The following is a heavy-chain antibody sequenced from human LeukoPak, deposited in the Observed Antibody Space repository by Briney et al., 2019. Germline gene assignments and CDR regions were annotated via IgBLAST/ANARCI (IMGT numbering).Heavy chain of an antibody. D-gene: IGHD5-12*01. CDR3: ASRPPVSGYVVS. Sequence: SETLSLTCNVSGGSISTTSYYWCWIRQSPGKGLEWIASMYYAGSTYYNPSLKSRVTISIDTSKNQVSMNLTSVTAADTAVYYCASRPPVSGYVVSWGQGTLVTVSS. J-gene: IGHJ4*02. CDR1: GGSISTTSYY. CDR2: MYYAGST. V-gene: IGHV4-39*01.